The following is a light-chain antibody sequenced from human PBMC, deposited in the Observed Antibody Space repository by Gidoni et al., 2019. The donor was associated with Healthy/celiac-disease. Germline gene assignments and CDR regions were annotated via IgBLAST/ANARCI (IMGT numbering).Light chain of an antibody. CDR2: QDS. Sequence: SYELPQPPSLSVSPGQTASITCSGDKLGDKYACWYQQKPGQSPVLVIYQDSKGPSGIPERFSGSNSGNTATLTISGTQAMDEADYYCQAWDSSPVVFGGGTKLTVL. CDR3: QAWDSSPVV. V-gene: IGLV3-1*01. J-gene: IGLJ2*01. CDR1: KLGDKY.